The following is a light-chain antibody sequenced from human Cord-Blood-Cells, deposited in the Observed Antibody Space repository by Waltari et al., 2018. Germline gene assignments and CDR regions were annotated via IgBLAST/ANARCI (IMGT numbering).Light chain of an antibody. CDR3: QQYYSYPYS. CDR1: PGSSSY. J-gene: IGKJ2*03. Sequence: IGMSQSPSSFSSSTGARFSITWLARPGSSSYLAWYQQKPGKAPKLLIYAASTLQSEGPSRFSGSGSGTDFTLTISGLQSEDFATYYCQQYYSYPYSFGQGTKLEIK. CDR2: AAS. V-gene: IGKV1-8*01.